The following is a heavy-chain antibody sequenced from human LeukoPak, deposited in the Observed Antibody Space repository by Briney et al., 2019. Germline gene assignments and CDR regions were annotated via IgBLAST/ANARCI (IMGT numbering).Heavy chain of an antibody. D-gene: IGHD3-22*01. CDR3: ARLKADSSGYDAFDI. CDR2: IYPGDSDT. Sequence: GESLKISCKGSGYSFTGYWIGWVRQMPEKGLERMGIIYPGDSDTKYSPSFQGQVTISADKSISTAYLQWCSLKASDTAMYYCARLKADSSGYDAFDIWGQGTVVTVSS. J-gene: IGHJ3*02. V-gene: IGHV5-51*01. CDR1: GYSFTGYW.